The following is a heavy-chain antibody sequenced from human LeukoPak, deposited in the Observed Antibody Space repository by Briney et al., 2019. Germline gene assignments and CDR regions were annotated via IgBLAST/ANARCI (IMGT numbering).Heavy chain of an antibody. CDR1: GYTFTSYG. Sequence: ASVKVSCKASGYTFTSYGISWVRQAPGQGLEWMGRIIPILGIANYAQKFQGRVTITADKSTSTAYMELSSLRSEDTAVYYCARKGTVTTPLYYYGMDVWGQGTTVTVSS. V-gene: IGHV1-69*04. D-gene: IGHD4-17*01. CDR2: IIPILGIA. J-gene: IGHJ6*02. CDR3: ARKGTVTTPLYYYGMDV.